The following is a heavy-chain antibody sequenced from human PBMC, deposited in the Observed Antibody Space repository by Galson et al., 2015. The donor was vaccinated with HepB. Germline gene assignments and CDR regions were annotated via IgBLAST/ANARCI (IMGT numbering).Heavy chain of an antibody. CDR3: AKDHRSTVTTIYFQH. J-gene: IGHJ1*01. CDR2: ISGSGGST. Sequence: SLRLSCAASGFTFSSYVMSWVRQAPGKGLEWVSTISGSGGSTYYADSVKGRFTTSRDNSKNTLYLQMNSLRAEDTAVYYCAKDHRSTVTTIYFQHWGQGTLVTVSS. V-gene: IGHV3-23*01. D-gene: IGHD4-17*01. CDR1: GFTFSSYV.